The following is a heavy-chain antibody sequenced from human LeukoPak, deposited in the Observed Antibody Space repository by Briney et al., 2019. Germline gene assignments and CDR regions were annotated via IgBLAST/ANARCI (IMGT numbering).Heavy chain of an antibody. CDR1: GGSFSGYY. CDR2: INHSGST. J-gene: IGHJ4*02. Sequence: TSETLSLTCAVYGGSFSGYYWSWIRQPPGKGLEWIGEINHSGSTNYNPSLKSRVTISVDTSKNQFSLKLSSVTAADTAVYYCARVDGPTRFDYWGQGTLVTVSS. V-gene: IGHV4-34*01. CDR3: ARVDGPTRFDY. D-gene: IGHD5-24*01.